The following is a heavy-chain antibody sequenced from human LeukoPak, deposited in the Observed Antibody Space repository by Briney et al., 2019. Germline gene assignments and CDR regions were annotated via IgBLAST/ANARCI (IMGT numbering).Heavy chain of an antibody. V-gene: IGHV1-46*01. D-gene: IGHD6-19*01. CDR2: INPSGGST. CDR3: ARVGVNIAVAGTALDAFDI. CDR1: GYTFTSYY. Sequence: ASVKVSCKASGYTFTSYYMHWVRQAPGQGLEWMGIINPSGGSTSYAQKFQGRVTMTRDMSTSTVYMELSSLRSEDTAVYYCARVGVNIAVAGTALDAFDIWGQGTMVTVSS. J-gene: IGHJ3*02.